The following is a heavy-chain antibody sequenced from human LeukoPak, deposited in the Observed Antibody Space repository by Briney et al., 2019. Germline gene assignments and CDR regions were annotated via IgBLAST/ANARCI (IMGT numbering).Heavy chain of an antibody. CDR3: AREREYYYDSSGYRPNNWFDP. Sequence: ASVKVSCKASGYTFTGYYMHWVRQAPGQGLEWMGWISAYNGNTNYAQKLQGRVTMTTDTSTSTAYMELRSLRSDDTAVYYCAREREYYYDSSGYRPNNWFDPWGQGTLVTVPS. V-gene: IGHV1-18*04. CDR2: ISAYNGNT. CDR1: GYTFTGYY. D-gene: IGHD3-22*01. J-gene: IGHJ5*02.